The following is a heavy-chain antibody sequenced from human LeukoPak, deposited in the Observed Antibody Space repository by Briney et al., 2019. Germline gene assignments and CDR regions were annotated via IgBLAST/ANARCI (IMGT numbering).Heavy chain of an antibody. CDR1: GFTFSSYS. CDR3: ARDSHAAPNAMDV. D-gene: IGHD6-25*01. V-gene: IGHV3-48*01. J-gene: IGHJ6*03. CDR2: ISGSSGTI. Sequence: GXXLRLSCAASGFTFSSYSMNWVRQAPGKGLEWVSYISGSSGTIYYADSVKGRFTISRDNVKNSLYLQMNSLRAEDTAVYYCARDSHAAPNAMDVWGKGTTVTVSS.